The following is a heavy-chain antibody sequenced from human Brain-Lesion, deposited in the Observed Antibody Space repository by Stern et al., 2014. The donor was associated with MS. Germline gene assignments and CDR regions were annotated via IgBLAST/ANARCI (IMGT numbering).Heavy chain of an antibody. D-gene: IGHD1-26*01. CDR3: ATLSPGAGGNYYRHFDY. V-gene: IGHV1-24*01. CDR1: GYTLTELS. Sequence: QLVQSGAEVKKPGASVKVSCKVSGYTLTELSMHWVRQAPRKGLEWMGGFDPEDGETIYAQKFQGRITMTEDTSTDTAYMELSSLRSEDTAVYYCATLSPGAGGNYYRHFDYWGQGTLVTVSS. J-gene: IGHJ4*02. CDR2: FDPEDGET.